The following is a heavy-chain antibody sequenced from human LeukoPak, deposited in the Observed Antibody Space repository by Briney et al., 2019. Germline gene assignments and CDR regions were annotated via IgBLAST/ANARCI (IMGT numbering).Heavy chain of an antibody. CDR1: GGSISSDWQC. CDR2: ITTSGST. CDR3: AREGYTSSWYGGYYYFDY. V-gene: IGHV4-61*02. J-gene: IGHJ4*02. D-gene: IGHD6-13*01. Sequence: SETLSLTCTDPGGSISSDWQCWSCIRHPAGKRLEWLGCITTSGSTNYNPSLKSRVTISVDTSKNQFPLKLSSVTAADTAVFFCAREGYTSSWYGGYYYFDYWGQGTLVTVSS.